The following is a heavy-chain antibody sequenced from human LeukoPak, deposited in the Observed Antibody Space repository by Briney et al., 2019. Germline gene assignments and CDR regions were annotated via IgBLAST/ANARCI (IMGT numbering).Heavy chain of an antibody. J-gene: IGHJ5*02. D-gene: IGHD3-16*02. CDR2: IDSDGSST. V-gene: IGHV3-74*01. CDR1: GFTFNSYW. CDR3: VRDRIGFDP. Sequence: PGGSLRLSCAASGFTFNSYWMHWVRQVPAKGLVWVSRIDSDGSSTSYADSVKGRLTVSRDNAKNTVSLQMNSLRAEDTAVYYCVRDRIGFDPWGQGTLVTVSS.